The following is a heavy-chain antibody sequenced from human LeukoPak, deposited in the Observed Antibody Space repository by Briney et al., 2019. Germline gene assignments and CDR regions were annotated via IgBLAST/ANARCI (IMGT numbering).Heavy chain of an antibody. D-gene: IGHD3-10*01. CDR3: AKAYHYGAGSSFDY. J-gene: IGHJ4*03. CDR2: ISALGDNT. V-gene: IGHV3-23*01. CDR1: GFTFTNYA. Sequence: GGSLRLSCAASGFTFTNYAMSWVRQAPGKGLEWVSSISALGDNTYYTDSVKGRFSISRDNSQNTQYLQMNSLRAENTAIYYCAKAYHYGAGSSFDYWGEGILGSVSS.